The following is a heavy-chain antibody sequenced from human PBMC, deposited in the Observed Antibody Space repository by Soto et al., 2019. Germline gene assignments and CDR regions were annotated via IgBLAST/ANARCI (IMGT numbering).Heavy chain of an antibody. CDR2: ISGTGGST. V-gene: IGHV3-23*01. D-gene: IGHD2-15*01. Sequence: GGSLRLSCAASGFTFSSFVMRWVRQAPGKGLQWVSSISGTGGSTYYADSVKGRFTISRDNSKNTLYLQMNSLRAEDTAVYFCARGYCSGDTCYHIDYWGQGTLVTVSS. CDR3: ARGYCSGDTCYHIDY. J-gene: IGHJ4*02. CDR1: GFTFSSFV.